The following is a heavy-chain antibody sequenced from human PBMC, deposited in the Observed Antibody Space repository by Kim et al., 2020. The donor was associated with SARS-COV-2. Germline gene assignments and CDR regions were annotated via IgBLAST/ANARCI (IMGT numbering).Heavy chain of an antibody. CDR2: TYYRSKWYN. Sequence: SQTLSLTCAISGDSVSSNSAAWNWIRQSPSRGLEWLGRTYYRSKWYNDYAVSVKSRITINPDTSKNQFSLQLNSVTPEDTAVYYCARSLYGSGSYYPGVGRSYGMDVWGQGTTVTVSS. CDR1: GDSVSSNSAA. J-gene: IGHJ6*02. D-gene: IGHD3-10*01. V-gene: IGHV6-1*01. CDR3: ARSLYGSGSYYPGVGRSYGMDV.